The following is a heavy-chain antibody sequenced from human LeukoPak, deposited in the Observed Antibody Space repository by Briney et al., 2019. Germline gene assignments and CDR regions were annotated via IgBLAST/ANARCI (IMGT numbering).Heavy chain of an antibody. CDR2: IYYSGST. D-gene: IGHD6-13*01. Sequence: MPSETLSLTCTVSGGSISSSTHCWSWVRQPPGKGLEWIGYIYYSGSTNYNPSLKSRVTISVDTSKNQFSLKLSSVTAADTAVYYCARAVYSSSWEGSENWFDPWGQGTLVTVSS. V-gene: IGHV4-61*01. CDR1: GGSISSSTHC. J-gene: IGHJ5*02. CDR3: ARAVYSSSWEGSENWFDP.